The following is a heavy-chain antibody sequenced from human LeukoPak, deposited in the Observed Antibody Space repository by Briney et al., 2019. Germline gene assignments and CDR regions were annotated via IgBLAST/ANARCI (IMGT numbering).Heavy chain of an antibody. Sequence: GGSLRLSCAASGFTFSSYAMHWVRQAPGKGLEWVAVISYDGSNKYYADSVKGRFTISRDNSRNTLYLQMNSLRAEDTAVYYCARDLSGYFDYWGQGTLVTVSS. CDR2: ISYDGSNK. V-gene: IGHV3-30-3*01. D-gene: IGHD6-19*01. CDR3: ARDLSGYFDY. CDR1: GFTFSSYA. J-gene: IGHJ4*02.